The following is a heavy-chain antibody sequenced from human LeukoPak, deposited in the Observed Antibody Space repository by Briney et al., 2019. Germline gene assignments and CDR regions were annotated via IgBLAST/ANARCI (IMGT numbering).Heavy chain of an antibody. V-gene: IGHV4-38-2*02. J-gene: IGHJ4*02. CDR1: GYSISSGYY. Sequence: PSETLSLTCTVSGYSISSGYYWGWIRQPPGKGLEWIGSIYHSGSTYYNPSLKSRVTISVDTSKNQFSLKLSSVTAADTAVYYCARALPRYSSSWYRPYYFDYWGQGTLVTVSS. CDR3: ARALPRYSSSWYRPYYFDY. D-gene: IGHD6-13*01. CDR2: IYHSGST.